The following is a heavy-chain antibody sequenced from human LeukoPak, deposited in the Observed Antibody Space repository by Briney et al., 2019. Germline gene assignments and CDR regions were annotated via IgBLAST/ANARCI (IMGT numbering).Heavy chain of an antibody. CDR3: ARVSDYYYYMDV. V-gene: IGHV3-30*03. J-gene: IGHJ6*03. CDR2: ISHDGSNK. CDR1: GFTLTTYG. Sequence: GGSLRLSCAASGFTLTTYGMHWIRQAPGRGLEWVSVISHDGSNKQYVDSVKGRFTISRDNSKNTLYLQMNSLRAEDTAVYYCARVSDYYYYMDVWGKGTTVTISS.